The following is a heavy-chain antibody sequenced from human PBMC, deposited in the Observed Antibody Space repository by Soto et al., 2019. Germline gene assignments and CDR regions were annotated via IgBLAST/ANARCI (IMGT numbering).Heavy chain of an antibody. Sequence: NPSETLSLTCAVSGYSISSGYFWGWIRQPPGKGLEWIGSIYHSGSTYYNPSLKSRVTISVDTSKNQFSLKLSSVTAADTAVYYCARANFYGSGRGWFDPWGQGTLVTVSS. CDR1: GYSISSGYF. CDR3: ARANFYGSGRGWFDP. V-gene: IGHV4-38-2*01. D-gene: IGHD3-10*01. J-gene: IGHJ5*02. CDR2: IYHSGST.